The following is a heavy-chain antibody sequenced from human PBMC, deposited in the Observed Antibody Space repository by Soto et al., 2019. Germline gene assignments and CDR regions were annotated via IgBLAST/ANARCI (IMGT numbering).Heavy chain of an antibody. CDR1: GFTFSVYA. D-gene: IGHD2-21*02. J-gene: IGHJ6*02. Sequence: GGSLRLSCAATGFTFSVYAMTWVRQAPGKGLEWVSAVTANGGSTYSADSVKGRFTISRDNSKNTLFLQMNSLRAEGTAVYYCASLGVGDWANYYYYYGMDVWGQGTTVTVSS. V-gene: IGHV3-23*01. CDR3: ASLGVGDWANYYYYYGMDV. CDR2: VTANGGST.